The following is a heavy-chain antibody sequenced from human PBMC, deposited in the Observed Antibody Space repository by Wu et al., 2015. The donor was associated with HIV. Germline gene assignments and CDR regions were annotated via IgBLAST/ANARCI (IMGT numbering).Heavy chain of an antibody. Sequence: QLVQSGPEVKKPGTSVKVSCKASGFTFTSSAMQWVRQARGQRLEWIGWIVVGSGNTNYAQKFQERVTITRDMSTSTAYMELSSLRSEDTAVYYCAADSHGGYDLRFGGVPYYYYGMDVWGQGTTVTVSS. CDR2: IVVGSGNT. D-gene: IGHD3-16*01. V-gene: IGHV1-58*02. J-gene: IGHJ6*02. CDR1: GFTFTSSA. CDR3: AADSHGGYDLRFGGVPYYYYGMDV.